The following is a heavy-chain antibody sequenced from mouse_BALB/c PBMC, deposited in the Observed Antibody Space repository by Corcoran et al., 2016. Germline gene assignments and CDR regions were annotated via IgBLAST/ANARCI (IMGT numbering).Heavy chain of an antibody. J-gene: IGHJ1*01. Sequence: EVQLQQSGPELVKPGASVKISCKTSGYTFTEYTMHWVKQSHGKSLEWIGGINPNNGGTSYNQKFQGKATLTVDKSSSTAYMELRSLTSEDSAVYYGARSRIRFITTVAPSYWDFDVWCAGTTVTVSS. CDR2: INPNNGGT. CDR1: GYTFTEYT. CDR3: ARSRIRFITTVAPSYWDFDV. D-gene: IGHD1-1*01. V-gene: IGHV1-18*01.